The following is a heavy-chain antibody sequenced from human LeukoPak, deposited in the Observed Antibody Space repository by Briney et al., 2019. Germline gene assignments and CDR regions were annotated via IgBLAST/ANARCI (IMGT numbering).Heavy chain of an antibody. CDR1: GFTFNNYW. D-gene: IGHD3-3*01. J-gene: IGHJ3*02. CDR3: ARGGGLLEWLLYAFDI. CDR2: VKEDGSEK. V-gene: IGHV3-7*01. Sequence: GGSLRLSCAASGFTFNNYWMNWVRQAPGKGLEWVANVKEDGSEKYYVDSVKGRFTVSRDNAKNSLYLQMNSLRAEDTAVYYCARGGGLLEWLLYAFDIWGQGTMVTVSS.